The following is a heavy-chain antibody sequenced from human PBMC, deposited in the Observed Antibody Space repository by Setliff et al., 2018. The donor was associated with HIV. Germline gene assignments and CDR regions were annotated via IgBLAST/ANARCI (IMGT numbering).Heavy chain of an antibody. D-gene: IGHD7-27*01. J-gene: IGHJ5*02. Sequence: ASVKVSCKVSGYTFTGYFIHWVRQAPGQGLEWMGWISPHNGDTTIPQRFQGRVTMTTDTSINTAYMELRGLRSDDTAVYYCARQLSNSLDLWGQGTQVTVSS. CDR1: GYTFTGYF. V-gene: IGHV1-2*02. CDR3: ARQLSNSLDL. CDR2: ISPHNGDT.